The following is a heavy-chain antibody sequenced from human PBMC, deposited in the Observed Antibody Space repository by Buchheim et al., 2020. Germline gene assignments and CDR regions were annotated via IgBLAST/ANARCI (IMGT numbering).Heavy chain of an antibody. CDR1: GLTFNIYA. J-gene: IGHJ4*02. V-gene: IGHV3-23*01. CDR3: AKLVVPAAMDYFDS. Sequence: EVLLMESGGGLVQPGGSRRLSCSASGLTFNIYAMGWVRQAPGKGLEWVSGITNNGATTYYTDSVKGRFTILRDNSEKRLFLHMNSLRAEDTAIYYCAKLVVPAAMDYFDSWGQG. CDR2: ITNNGATT. D-gene: IGHD2-2*01.